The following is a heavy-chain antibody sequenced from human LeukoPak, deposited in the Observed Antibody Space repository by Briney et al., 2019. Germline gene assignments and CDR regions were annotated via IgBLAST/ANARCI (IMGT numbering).Heavy chain of an antibody. V-gene: IGHV3-30*03. CDR1: GFTFSSYG. J-gene: IGHJ4*02. Sequence: PGGSLRLSCAASGFTFSSYGMHWVRQAPGKGLEWVAVISYDGSNKYYADSVKGRFTISRDNSKNTLYLQMNSLRAEDTAVYYCAMELELPDYFDYWGQGTLVTVSS. CDR3: AMELELPDYFDY. CDR2: ISYDGSNK. D-gene: IGHD1-7*01.